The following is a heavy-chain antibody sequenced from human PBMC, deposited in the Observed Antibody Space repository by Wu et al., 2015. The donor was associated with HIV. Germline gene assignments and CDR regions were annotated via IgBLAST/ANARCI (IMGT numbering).Heavy chain of an antibody. V-gene: IGHV1-18*01. CDR2: ISAYNGNT. Sequence: VQLVQSGAEVKKPGAVSEGLLQGFWLHFTSYGISWVRQAPGQGLEWMGWISAYNGNTNYAQKFQGRVTMTTDTSTSTAYMELRSLRSDDTAMYYCARSEYCSSTSCYGYYYYMDVWGKGTTVTVSS. D-gene: IGHD2-2*01. J-gene: IGHJ6*03. CDR3: ARSEYCSSTSCYGYYYYMDV. CDR1: LHFTSYG.